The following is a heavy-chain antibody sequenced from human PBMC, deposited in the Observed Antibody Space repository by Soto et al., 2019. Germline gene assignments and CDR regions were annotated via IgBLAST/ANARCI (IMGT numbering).Heavy chain of an antibody. Sequence: QLQLQESGSGLVKPSQTLSLTCAVSGGSISSGGYSWSWIRQPPGKGLEWIGYIYHSGSTYYNPSLKSRVTISVDTSKNQFSLKLSSVTAADTAVYYCARGLIAAGVDYWGQGTLVTVSS. CDR3: ARGLIAAGVDY. CDR1: GGSISSGGYS. V-gene: IGHV4-30-2*01. J-gene: IGHJ4*02. CDR2: IYHSGST. D-gene: IGHD6-13*01.